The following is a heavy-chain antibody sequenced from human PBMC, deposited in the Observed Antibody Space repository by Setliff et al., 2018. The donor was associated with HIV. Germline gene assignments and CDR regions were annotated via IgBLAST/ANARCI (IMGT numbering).Heavy chain of an antibody. CDR2: IYHSGST. Sequence: SSETLSLTCTVSGYSISSGYYWGWIRQPPGKGLGWIGSIYHSGSTYYNPSLKSRVTISRDDSKNTLYLQMNSLRAEDTAVYYCARVRRTYRSHPGAFDIWGQGTMVTVSS. CDR1: GYSISSGYY. J-gene: IGHJ3*02. V-gene: IGHV4-38-2*02. CDR3: ARVRRTYRSHPGAFDI. D-gene: IGHD3-16*02.